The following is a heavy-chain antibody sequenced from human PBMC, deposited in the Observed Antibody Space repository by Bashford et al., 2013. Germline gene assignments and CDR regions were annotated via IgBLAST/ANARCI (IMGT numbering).Heavy chain of an antibody. V-gene: IGHV3-23*01. D-gene: IGHD2-2*01. Sequence: GGSLRLSCAASGFTFTNFAMSWVRQAPGRRLELVSIISVSGGPTYYADSVKGRFTISRDNSKNTLYLQMNSLRVEDTAVYYCAKARGQTYATYYFDYWGQGTLVTVSS. CDR3: AKARGQTYATYYFDY. CDR1: GFTFTNFA. J-gene: IGHJ4*02. CDR2: ISVSGGPT.